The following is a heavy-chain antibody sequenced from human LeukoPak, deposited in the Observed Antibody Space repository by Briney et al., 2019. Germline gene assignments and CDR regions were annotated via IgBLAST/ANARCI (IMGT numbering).Heavy chain of an antibody. J-gene: IGHJ4*02. CDR1: GFTFSSYA. CDR2: INGSGGST. Sequence: GGSLRLSCEASGFTFSSYAMSWVRQAPGKGLEWVSAINGSGGSTYYADYVKGRFTISRDNSKNTLYLQMNSLRAEDTAVYYCAKDQGGDFYYFDYWGQGTLVTVSS. D-gene: IGHD2-21*02. V-gene: IGHV3-23*01. CDR3: AKDQGGDFYYFDY.